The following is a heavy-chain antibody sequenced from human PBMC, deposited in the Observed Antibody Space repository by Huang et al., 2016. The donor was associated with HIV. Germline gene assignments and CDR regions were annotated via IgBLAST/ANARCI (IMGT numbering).Heavy chain of an antibody. CDR1: CGSFIGYF. CDR3: AREIMISFGGPFDS. V-gene: IGHV4-34*02. Sequence: QVQLEQWGAGLLKPSETLSLTCAVYCGSFIGYFWNWIRQSPGKGLEWIGQINHAGVTDYNPSLKSRATISVDTSKNQFSLRLTSVTAADTAIYYCAREIMISFGGPFDSWGHGNLVTVSS. J-gene: IGHJ5*01. CDR2: INHAGVT. D-gene: IGHD3-16*01.